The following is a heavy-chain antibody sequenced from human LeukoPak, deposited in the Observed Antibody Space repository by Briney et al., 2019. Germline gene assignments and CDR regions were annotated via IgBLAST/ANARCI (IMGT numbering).Heavy chain of an antibody. CDR3: ARPNGYYYYMDV. Sequence: GGSLRLSCAASGFTFSTYRMSWVRQAPGKGLEWVANIKQDGSEKHYVDSVKGRFTISRDNAKNSLYLQMNSLRAEDTAVYYCARPNGYYYYMDVWGKGTTVTVSS. D-gene: IGHD4/OR15-4a*01. CDR2: IKQDGSEK. V-gene: IGHV3-7*01. J-gene: IGHJ6*03. CDR1: GFTFSTYR.